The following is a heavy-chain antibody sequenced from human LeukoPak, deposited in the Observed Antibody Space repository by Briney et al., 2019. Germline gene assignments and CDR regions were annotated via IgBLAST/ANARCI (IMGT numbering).Heavy chain of an antibody. D-gene: IGHD6-19*01. CDR3: AILIAVAGPATFY. CDR2: ISGSGDST. CDR1: GFTFSSYA. J-gene: IGHJ4*02. Sequence: PGGSLRLSCAASGFTFSSYAMSWVRQAPGKGLQWVSSISGSGDSTYYADSVKGRFTISRDSSNNTLYLQMNSLRAEDTAVYYCAILIAVAGPATFYWGQGTLVTVSS. V-gene: IGHV3-23*01.